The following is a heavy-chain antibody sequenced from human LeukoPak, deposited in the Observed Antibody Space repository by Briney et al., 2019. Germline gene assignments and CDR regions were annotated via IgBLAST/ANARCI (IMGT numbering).Heavy chain of an antibody. CDR3: AGASDNDAYSLDYFSYMDV. D-gene: IGHD2-15*01. Sequence: PSETLSLTCAVSGGSFSGYYWGWIRQTPGKGLEWIGDINHVGSTNYNPSLKSRVTMSVDTSKKQFSLKLASVTAADTAVYYCAGASDNDAYSLDYFSYMDVWGEGTTVTVSS. CDR1: GGSFSGYY. CDR2: INHVGST. J-gene: IGHJ6*03. V-gene: IGHV4-34*01.